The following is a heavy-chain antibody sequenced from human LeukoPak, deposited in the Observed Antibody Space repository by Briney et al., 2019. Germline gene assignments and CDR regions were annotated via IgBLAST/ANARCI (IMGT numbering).Heavy chain of an antibody. V-gene: IGHV3-7*01. J-gene: IGHJ4*02. CDR1: KFTSGHSFTNYW. CDR2: INQDGSET. D-gene: IGHD2-2*01. Sequence: PGGSLRLSCVASKFTSGHSFTNYWMSWVRQAPGKGLEWVASINQDGSETYYVGSVKGRFAMSRDNAKKSVSLQMYSLRADDTAIYYCSAILYHWGQGTLVTVSS. CDR3: SAILYH.